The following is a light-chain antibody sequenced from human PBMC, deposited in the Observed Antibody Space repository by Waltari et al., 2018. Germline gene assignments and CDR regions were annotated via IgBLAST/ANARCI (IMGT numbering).Light chain of an antibody. CDR1: QSLLYTNGYNY. V-gene: IGKV2-28*01. Sequence: DIVMTQSPLSLPVTLGEPASISCRSSQSLLYTNGYNYLAWYLKKPGKSLQLLIYVGSNRASCVPDWFTVSGSGTNFTLKISTVEAEDVGIYYCMQALQTPTFGGGTKVEI. J-gene: IGKJ4*01. CDR3: MQALQTPT. CDR2: VGS.